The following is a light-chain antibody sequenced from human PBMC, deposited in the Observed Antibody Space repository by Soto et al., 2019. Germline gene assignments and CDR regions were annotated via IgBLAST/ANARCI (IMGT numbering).Light chain of an antibody. V-gene: IGLV2-11*01. CDR3: CSYAGSPRYV. Sequence: QSALTQPRSVSGSPGQSVTISCTGTSSDVGGYNYVSWYQQHPGKAPKVMIYDVSERPSGVPDRFSGSKSGNTASLTISGLHAEAEADYYCCSYAGSPRYVLGTGTKLTVL. J-gene: IGLJ1*01. CDR1: SSDVGGYNY. CDR2: DVS.